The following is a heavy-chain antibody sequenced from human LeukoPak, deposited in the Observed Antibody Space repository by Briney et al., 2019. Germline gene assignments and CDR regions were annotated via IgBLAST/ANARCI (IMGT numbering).Heavy chain of an antibody. CDR1: GFTFSSNY. CDR2: IYSGGST. V-gene: IGHV3-53*01. D-gene: IGHD3-22*01. J-gene: IGHJ4*02. CDR3: ASALSYYYDSTPEGFDY. Sequence: GGSLRLSCAASGFTFSSNYMSWVRQAPGKGLEWVSVIYSGGSTYYADSVKGRFTISRDNSKNTLYLQMNSLRAEDTDVYYCASALSYYYDSTPEGFDYWGQGTLVTVSS.